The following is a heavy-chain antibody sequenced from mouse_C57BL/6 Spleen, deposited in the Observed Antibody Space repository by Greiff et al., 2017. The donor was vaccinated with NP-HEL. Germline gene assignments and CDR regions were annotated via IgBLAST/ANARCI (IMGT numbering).Heavy chain of an antibody. CDR3: ASHYYGSSYGYYAMDY. CDR1: GYTFTSYW. CDR2: IHPNSGST. Sequence: VQLQQPGAELVKPGASVKLSCKASGYTFTSYWMHWVKQRPGQGLEWIGMIHPNSGSTNYNEKFKSKATLTVDKSSSTAYMQLSSLTSEDSAVYYCASHYYGSSYGYYAMDYWGQGTSVTVSS. V-gene: IGHV1-64*01. J-gene: IGHJ4*01. D-gene: IGHD1-1*01.